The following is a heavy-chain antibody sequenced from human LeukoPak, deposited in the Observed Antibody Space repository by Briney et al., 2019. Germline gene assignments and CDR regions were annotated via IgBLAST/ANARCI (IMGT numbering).Heavy chain of an antibody. CDR2: ISSSASTI. V-gene: IGHV3-48*03. J-gene: IGHJ4*02. Sequence: GGSLRLSCAASGFTFSSYEMNWVRQAPGKGLEWVSYISSSASTIYYADSVKGRFTISTDNAKNSLYLQMTSLKAEDTAVYYCASHAVEYSSSWYSGYFDYWGQGTLVTVSS. D-gene: IGHD6-13*01. CDR3: ASHAVEYSSSWYSGYFDY. CDR1: GFTFSSYE.